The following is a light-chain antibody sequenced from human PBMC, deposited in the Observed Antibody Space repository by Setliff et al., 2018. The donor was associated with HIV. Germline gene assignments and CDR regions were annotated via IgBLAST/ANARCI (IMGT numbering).Light chain of an antibody. Sequence: DIQMTQSPSSLSASVGDKVAITCRASQTTSRYLNWYQQKPGQAPKILIYTTSRLGSGVPSRFTGSGSGTEFTLTITNLLPEDFATYFCQQTHDTSMYTFGRGTKVDIK. CDR1: QTTSRY. J-gene: IGKJ2*01. CDR2: TTS. CDR3: QQTHDTSMYT. V-gene: IGKV1-39*01.